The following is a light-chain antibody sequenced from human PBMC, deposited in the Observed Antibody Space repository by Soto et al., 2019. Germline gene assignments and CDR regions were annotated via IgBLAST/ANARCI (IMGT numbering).Light chain of an antibody. V-gene: IGLV2-14*01. J-gene: IGLJ1*01. CDR2: DVN. CDR1: SRDVGAYNF. CDR3: TSYTSISTYV. Sequence: QSVLTQPASVSGAPGPSISLSCTGTSRDVGAYNFVSWYQQHPDKAPKLVIFDVNNRPSGVSNRFSGSKSGNTASLTISGLRAEDEADYYCTSYTSISTYVFGTGTKVTVL.